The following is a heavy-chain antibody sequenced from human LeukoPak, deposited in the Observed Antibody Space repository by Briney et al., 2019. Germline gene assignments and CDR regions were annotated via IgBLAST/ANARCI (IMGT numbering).Heavy chain of an antibody. J-gene: IGHJ6*02. D-gene: IGHD4-17*01. CDR3: AKEGTVTNFVWVDV. V-gene: IGHV3-74*01. CDR1: GFTFSSYW. Sequence: GGSLRLSCAASGFTFSSYWMHWVRQAPGKGLVWVSRINSDGSSTSYADSVKGRFTISRDNAKNTLYLQLSSLRVEDTAVYYCAKEGTVTNFVWVDVWGQGTTVTVSS. CDR2: INSDGSST.